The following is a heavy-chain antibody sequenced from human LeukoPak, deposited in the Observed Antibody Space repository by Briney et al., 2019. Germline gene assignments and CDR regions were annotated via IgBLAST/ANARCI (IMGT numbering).Heavy chain of an antibody. CDR1: RGSISRIGYY. CDR3: ARRPYGTYYDFLTGPFDS. CDR2: IYTSGST. D-gene: IGHD3-9*01. V-gene: IGHV4-61*02. J-gene: IGHJ4*02. Sequence: PSETLSLTCTLSRGSISRIGYYCSWIRQPAGKGLEWIGRIYTSGSTNYNPSLKSRVTISIDTSKNQFSLKLSSVTAADTAVYYCARRPYGTYYDFLTGPFDSWGQGTLVTVSS.